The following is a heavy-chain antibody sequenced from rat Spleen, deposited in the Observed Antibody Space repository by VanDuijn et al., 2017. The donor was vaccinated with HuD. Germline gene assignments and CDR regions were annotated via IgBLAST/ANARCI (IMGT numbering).Heavy chain of an antibody. J-gene: IGHJ4*01. Sequence: EVQLQESGPGLVKPSQSLSLTCSVTGYSITSNYWGWIRKFPGDKMEWMGYISYSGGTSYSPSLKSRISITRDTSKNQFFLQLNSVTTEDTATYYCASSGQGTRVSYVMDAWGQGASVTVSS. CDR3: ASSGQGTRVSYVMDA. V-gene: IGHV3-1*01. CDR1: GYSITSNY. D-gene: IGHD1-4*01. CDR2: ISYSGGT.